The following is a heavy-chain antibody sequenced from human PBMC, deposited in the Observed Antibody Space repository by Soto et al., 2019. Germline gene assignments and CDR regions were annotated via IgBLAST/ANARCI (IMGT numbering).Heavy chain of an antibody. CDR2: ITPFSGDV. CDR3: AGGGAGSGPFTWELPDH. Sequence: QMQLVQSGAEVKKTGSSVTVSCKALGNTFTYRYLHWVRQAPGQALEWMGWITPFSGDVHYAQKFHERVTITRDRYINTAYMQMSSLRSEDTAMYFCAGGGAGSGPFTWELPDHWGQGTLVTVSS. CDR1: GNTFTYRY. J-gene: IGHJ4*02. D-gene: IGHD1-26*01. V-gene: IGHV1-45*02.